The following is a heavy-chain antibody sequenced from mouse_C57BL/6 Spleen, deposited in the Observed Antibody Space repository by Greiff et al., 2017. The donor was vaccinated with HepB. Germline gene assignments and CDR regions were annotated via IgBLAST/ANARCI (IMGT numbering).Heavy chain of an antibody. J-gene: IGHJ4*01. V-gene: IGHV1-54*01. CDR3: ARGENYYGSSLDAMDY. CDR2: INPGSGGT. CDR1: GYAFTNYL. Sequence: VQLQQSGAELVRPGTSVKVSCKASGYAFTNYLIEWVKQRPGQGLEWIGVINPGSGGTNYNEKFKGKATLTADKSSSTAYMQLSSLTSEDSAVYFCARGENYYGSSLDAMDYWGQGTSVTVSS. D-gene: IGHD1-1*01.